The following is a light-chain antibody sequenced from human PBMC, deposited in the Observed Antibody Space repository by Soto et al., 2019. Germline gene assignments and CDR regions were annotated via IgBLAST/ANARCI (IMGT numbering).Light chain of an antibody. Sequence: EIVMTQSPDTLSVSPGERVTLSCRASQTVTSNLAWYQQKPGQAPRLLMSGASNRATGIPARFSGSESGTEFTLTISSLQSEDFAVYYCHHYHNWPMTFGQGTRLEIK. CDR2: GAS. CDR1: QTVTSN. V-gene: IGKV3D-15*01. J-gene: IGKJ5*01. CDR3: HHYHNWPMT.